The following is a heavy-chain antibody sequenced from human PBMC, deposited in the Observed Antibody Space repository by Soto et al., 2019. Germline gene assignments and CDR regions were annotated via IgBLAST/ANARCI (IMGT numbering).Heavy chain of an antibody. CDR1: GYTFTSYD. D-gene: IGHD3-3*01. Sequence: QVQLVQSGAEVKKPGASVKVSCKASGYTFTSYDINWVRQATGQELEWMGWMNPNRGTTGSAQKFQGRVTMTRNTSISTSYMEVSSLRSADTAVYYCAILSGERLFVGAGAFDIWGQGTMVTVSS. V-gene: IGHV1-8*01. CDR2: MNPNRGTT. J-gene: IGHJ3*02. CDR3: AILSGERLFVGAGAFDI.